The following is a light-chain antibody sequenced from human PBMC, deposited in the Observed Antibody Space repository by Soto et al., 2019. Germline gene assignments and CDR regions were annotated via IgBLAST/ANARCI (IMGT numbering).Light chain of an antibody. CDR2: GNK. CDR1: SSNIGAEYD. Sequence: QSVVTQPPSVSGAPGQRVTISCTGSSSNIGAEYDVHWYQHFPGRAPKLLIYGNKNRPSGVPDRFSGTKSGTSASLDITGLQAEDEADYYCQSFDTRLNTVVFGGGTKLTVL. CDR3: QSFDTRLNTVV. V-gene: IGLV1-40*01. J-gene: IGLJ2*01.